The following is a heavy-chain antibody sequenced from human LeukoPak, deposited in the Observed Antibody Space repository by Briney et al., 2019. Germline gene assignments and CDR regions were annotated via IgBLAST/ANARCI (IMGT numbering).Heavy chain of an antibody. CDR2: ISYDGSNK. CDR3: ARDRVSPIVVVPAAIGGMDV. V-gene: IGHV3-30-3*01. CDR1: GFTFSSYA. Sequence: GRSLRLSCAASGFTFSSYAMHWVRQAPGKGLEWVAVISYDGSNKYYADSVKGRFTISRDNSKNTLYLQMNSLRAEDTAVYYCARDRVSPIVVVPAAIGGMDVWGQGTTVTVSS. D-gene: IGHD2-2*02. J-gene: IGHJ6*02.